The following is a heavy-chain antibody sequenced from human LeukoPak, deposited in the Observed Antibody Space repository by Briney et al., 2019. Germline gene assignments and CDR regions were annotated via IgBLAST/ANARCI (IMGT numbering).Heavy chain of an antibody. D-gene: IGHD6-13*01. CDR3: AREKAAAGIYYGMDV. Sequence: PGGSLRLSCTASGFNFRNAWMCWVRQAPGKGLEWVAVISYDGSNKYYADSVKGRFAISRDNSKNTLYLQMNSLRAEDTAVYYCAREKAAAGIYYGMDVWGQGTTVTVSS. J-gene: IGHJ6*02. V-gene: IGHV3-30*09. CDR1: GFNFRNAW. CDR2: ISYDGSNK.